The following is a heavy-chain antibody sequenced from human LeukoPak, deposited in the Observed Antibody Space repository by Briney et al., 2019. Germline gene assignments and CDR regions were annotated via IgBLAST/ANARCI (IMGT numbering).Heavy chain of an antibody. Sequence: PGGSLRLSCAASGFTFGDYWMSWVRQAPGKGLEWVANINRDGSERYYMDSVKGRFTISRDNAKNSLYLQMNSLRAEDTAVYYCARDKTLWPNLSDAFDIWGQGTMVTVSS. CDR2: INRDGSER. CDR1: GFTFGDYW. J-gene: IGHJ3*02. CDR3: ARDKTLWPNLSDAFDI. V-gene: IGHV3-7*01. D-gene: IGHD3-10*01.